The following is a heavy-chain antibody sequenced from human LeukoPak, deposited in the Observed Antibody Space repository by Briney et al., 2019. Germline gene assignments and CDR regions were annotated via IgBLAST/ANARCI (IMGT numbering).Heavy chain of an antibody. D-gene: IGHD7-27*01. V-gene: IGHV3-23*01. CDR2: IPGGGGST. J-gene: IGHJ4*02. CDR3: AKDHPDWGSSFQY. Sequence: GGSLRLSCAASGFTFSSYAMNWVRHAPGKGLEWVSAIPGGGGSTYYADSVKGRFTISRDNSKNTLYLQMNSLRDEDTAVYYCAKDHPDWGSSFQYWGQGTLVTVSS. CDR1: GFTFSSYA.